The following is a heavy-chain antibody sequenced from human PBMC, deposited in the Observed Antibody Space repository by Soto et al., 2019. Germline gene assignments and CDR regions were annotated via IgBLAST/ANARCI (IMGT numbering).Heavy chain of an antibody. Sequence: PSETLSLTCTVSGGSISSYYWSWIRQPPGKGLEWIGYIYYSGSTNYNPSLKSRVTISVDTSKNQFSLKLSSVTAADTAVYYCAVRGHGAAFDIWGQGTIVTVSS. CDR3: AVRGHGAAFDI. V-gene: IGHV4-59*01. CDR2: IYYSGST. D-gene: IGHD5-12*01. CDR1: GGSISSYY. J-gene: IGHJ3*02.